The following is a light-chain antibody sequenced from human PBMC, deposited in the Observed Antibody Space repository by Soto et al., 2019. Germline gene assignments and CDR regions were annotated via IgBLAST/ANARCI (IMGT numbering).Light chain of an antibody. Sequence: VLTQSPGTLSLSPGDRATLSCRAGQTVSSNYLAWYQQKPGQAPRLLIYGASSRAAGVPDRFRGSGSGTDFTLTISRLEPEDFAVYYCQQYGSSGTFGQGTKV. V-gene: IGKV3-20*01. CDR1: QTVSSNY. CDR2: GAS. CDR3: QQYGSSGT. J-gene: IGKJ1*01.